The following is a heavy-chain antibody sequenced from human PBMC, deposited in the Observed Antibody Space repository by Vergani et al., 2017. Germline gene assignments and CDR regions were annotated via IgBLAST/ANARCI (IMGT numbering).Heavy chain of an antibody. Sequence: EVQLVESGGGLVQPGGSLRLSCAASGFTFSSYSMNWVRQAPGKGLEWVSYISSSSSTIYYADSVKGQFTISRDNAKNSLYLQMNSLRAEDTAVYYCARGAHAFDIWGQGTMVTVSS. CDR1: GFTFSSYS. J-gene: IGHJ3*02. V-gene: IGHV3-48*01. CDR3: ARGAHAFDI. CDR2: ISSSSSTI.